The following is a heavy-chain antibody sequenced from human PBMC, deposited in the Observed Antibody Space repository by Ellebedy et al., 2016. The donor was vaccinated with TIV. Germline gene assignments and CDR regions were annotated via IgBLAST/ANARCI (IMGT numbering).Heavy chain of an antibody. D-gene: IGHD3-22*01. CDR2: ISGGGDNT. CDR1: GFTFGSFA. CDR3: AKGTSSGFNYDRVGCEY. V-gene: IGHV3-23*01. J-gene: IGHJ4*02. Sequence: GESLKISCAASGFTFGSFAMHWVRQAPGKGLEWLSVISGGGDNTYHADSVKGRFTIIRDKSKNTLYLQMDRLRAEDTAVYYCAKGTSSGFNYDRVGCEYWGQGTLVTVSS.